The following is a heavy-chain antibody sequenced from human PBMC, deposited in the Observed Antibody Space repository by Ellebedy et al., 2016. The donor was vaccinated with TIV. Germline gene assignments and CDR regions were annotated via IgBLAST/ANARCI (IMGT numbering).Heavy chain of an antibody. J-gene: IGHJ4*02. D-gene: IGHD3-16*01. CDR2: IYPGDSET. V-gene: IGHV5-51*01. Sequence: PGGSLRLSCKGSGYNFANYWIGWVRQVPGKGLEWIGIIYPGDSETRYSPSFQGQVTISADKSINTASLQWSSLKASDTAIYYCARHITSGGSCQEYWGQGTLVTVSS. CDR1: GYNFANYW. CDR3: ARHITSGGSCQEY.